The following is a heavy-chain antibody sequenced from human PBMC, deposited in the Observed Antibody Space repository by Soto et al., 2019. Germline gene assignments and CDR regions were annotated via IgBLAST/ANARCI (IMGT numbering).Heavy chain of an antibody. CDR2: LSGSGVST. D-gene: IGHD3-22*01. Sequence: GGSLRLSCAASGFTSSNYVMTWVCQAPGKGLEWVSALSGSGVSTYYADSVMGRFTISRDNSKNTVYLQMNSLRAEDTAVYYCAKIESRFYYDSTGYYPFDYSGQGTLVTVSS. CDR1: GFTSSNYV. J-gene: IGHJ4*02. CDR3: AKIESRFYYDSTGYYPFDY. V-gene: IGHV3-23*01.